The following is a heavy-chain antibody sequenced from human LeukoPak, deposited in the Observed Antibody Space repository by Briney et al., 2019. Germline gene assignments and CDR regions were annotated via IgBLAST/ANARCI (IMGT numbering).Heavy chain of an antibody. CDR2: INPNSGGT. V-gene: IGHV1-2*02. J-gene: IGHJ4*02. Sequence: ASVKVSCKASGYTFTGYYMHWVRQAPGQGLEWMGWINPNSGGTNYAQKFQGRVTITRNTSISTAYMELSSLRSEDTAVYYCARATGSGYYTLDYWGQGTLVTVSS. CDR3: ARATGSGYYTLDY. D-gene: IGHD3-3*01. CDR1: GYTFTGYY.